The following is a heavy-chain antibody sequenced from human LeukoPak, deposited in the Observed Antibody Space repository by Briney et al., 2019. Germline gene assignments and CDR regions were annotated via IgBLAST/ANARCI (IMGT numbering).Heavy chain of an antibody. V-gene: IGHV1-8*03. Sequence: ASVKVSCKASGYTFTSFDINWVRQATGQGLEWMGWMNPNSGDTAYAQNFQGRVTISRTTSQSTAYMELSSLRSEDTAMYYCARDQKVGATPYFGMDVWGQGTTVTVSS. D-gene: IGHD1-26*01. J-gene: IGHJ6*02. CDR2: MNPNSGDT. CDR1: GYTFTSFD. CDR3: ARDQKVGATPYFGMDV.